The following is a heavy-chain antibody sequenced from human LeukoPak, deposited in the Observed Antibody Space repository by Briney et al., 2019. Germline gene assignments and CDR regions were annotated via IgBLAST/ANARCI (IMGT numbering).Heavy chain of an antibody. J-gene: IGHJ5*02. CDR2: IKQDGSVK. D-gene: IGHD3-10*01. CDR3: ARDPSGSPVFDP. CDR1: GFTFSSYW. V-gene: IGHV3-7*01. Sequence: GGSLRLSCAASGFTFSSYWMNWVRLAPGKGLEWVANIKQDGSVKNYVDSVKGRFTICRDNAKNSLFLQMNSLRAEDTAVYYCARDPSGSPVFDPWGQGTLVTVSS.